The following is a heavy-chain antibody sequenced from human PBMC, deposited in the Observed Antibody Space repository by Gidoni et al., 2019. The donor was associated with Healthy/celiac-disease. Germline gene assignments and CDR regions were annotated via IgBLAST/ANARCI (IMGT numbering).Heavy chain of an antibody. CDR3: ARGPLRPAYIRFGEGSGFDP. CDR1: GGSFRGYY. Sequence: QVQLQQWGAGLLKPSETLSLTWAVYGGSFRGYYWSWIRQPPGKGLEWIGEINHSGSTNYNPSLKSRVTISVDTSKNQFSLKLSSVTAADTAVYYCARGPLRPAYIRFGEGSGFDPWGQGTLVTVSS. CDR2: INHSGST. D-gene: IGHD3-10*01. V-gene: IGHV4-34*01. J-gene: IGHJ5*02.